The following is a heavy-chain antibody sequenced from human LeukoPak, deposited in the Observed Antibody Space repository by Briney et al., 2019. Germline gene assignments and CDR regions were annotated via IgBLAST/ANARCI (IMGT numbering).Heavy chain of an antibody. V-gene: IGHV3-30*02. D-gene: IGHD3-16*01. Sequence: PGGSLRLSCAASGFTFSSYGMHWVRQAPGKGLEWVAFIRYDGSNKYYADSVKGRFTISRDNSKNTLYLQMNSLRAEDTAVYYCAFWGPAPYYYYYYMDVWGKGTTVTISS. J-gene: IGHJ6*03. CDR2: IRYDGSNK. CDR3: AFWGPAPYYYYYYMDV. CDR1: GFTFSSYG.